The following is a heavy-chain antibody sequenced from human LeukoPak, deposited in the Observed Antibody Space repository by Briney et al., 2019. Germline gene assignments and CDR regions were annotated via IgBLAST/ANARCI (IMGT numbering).Heavy chain of an antibody. J-gene: IGHJ6*03. D-gene: IGHD5-12*01. V-gene: IGHV5-51*01. CDR2: IYPGDSDT. Sequence: GESLKISCKGSGYSFTSYWIGWVRQMPGKGLEWMGIIYPGDSDTRYSPSFQGQVTISADKSISTAYLQWSSLKASDTAMYYCARHVDIVATTNYYYYMDVWGKGTTVTVSS. CDR1: GYSFTSYW. CDR3: ARHVDIVATTNYYYYMDV.